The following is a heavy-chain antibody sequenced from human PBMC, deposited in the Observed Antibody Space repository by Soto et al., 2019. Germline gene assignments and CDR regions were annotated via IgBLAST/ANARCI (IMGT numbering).Heavy chain of an antibody. D-gene: IGHD2-2*01. CDR1: GFSLSSDG. CDR2: ISPYNDNT. J-gene: IGHJ5*02. V-gene: IGHV1-18*01. Sequence: QVQLVQSGAELKKPGASVKVSCKASGFSLSSDGINWVRQAPGQGLVWVGWISPYNDNTNYDQNLQDRFPLTTDTYTSTAYMELKNLRSDVTAVYYCTRSEVPAAMGSGFDTWGQGTQVTVSS. CDR3: TRSEVPAAMGSGFDT.